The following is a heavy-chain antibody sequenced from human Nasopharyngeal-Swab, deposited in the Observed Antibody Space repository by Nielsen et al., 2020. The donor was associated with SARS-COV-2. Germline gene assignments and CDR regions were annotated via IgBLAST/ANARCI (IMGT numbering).Heavy chain of an antibody. CDR3: ARDYYGSGKGWFDP. D-gene: IGHD3-10*01. V-gene: IGHV3-33*01. CDR2: IWYDGSNK. Sequence: RQCPGQGLEWVAVIWYDGSNKYYADSVKGRFTISRDNSKNTLYLQMNSLRAEDTAVYYCARDYYGSGKGWFDPWGQGTLVTVSS. J-gene: IGHJ5*02.